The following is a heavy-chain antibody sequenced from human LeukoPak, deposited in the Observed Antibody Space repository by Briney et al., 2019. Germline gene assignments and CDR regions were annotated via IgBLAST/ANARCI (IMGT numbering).Heavy chain of an antibody. CDR1: GFTFSSYS. CDR3: ARGWFREFLDLPTIFDY. V-gene: IGHV3-48*01. Sequence: GGSLRLSCAASGFTFSSYSMNWVRQAPGKGLEWVSYISSSSSTIYYADSVKGRFTISRDNAKNSLYLQMNSLRAEDTAVYYCARGWFREFLDLPTIFDYWGQGTLVTVSS. D-gene: IGHD3-10*01. J-gene: IGHJ4*02. CDR2: ISSSSSTI.